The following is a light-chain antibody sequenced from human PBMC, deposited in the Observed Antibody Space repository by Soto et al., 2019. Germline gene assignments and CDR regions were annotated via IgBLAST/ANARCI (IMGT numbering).Light chain of an antibody. V-gene: IGKV1-5*01. CDR2: DAP. CDR1: RNIRNW. Sequence: DVQMTQSPSTLSASVGDSVTITCRASRNIRNWLAWYQQNPGKAPKLLIHDAPSLESGVPSRFSGSGSGTEFTLTISSLQPDDFATYYCQQYSSYWTFAQGTKVDI. CDR3: QQYSSYWT. J-gene: IGKJ1*01.